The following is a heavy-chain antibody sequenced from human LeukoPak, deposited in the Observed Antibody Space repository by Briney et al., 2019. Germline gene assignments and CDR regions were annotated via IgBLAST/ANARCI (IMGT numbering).Heavy chain of an antibody. CDR1: GFTFSNYA. V-gene: IGHV3-23*01. CDR3: AKDPPACSSTSCYILDY. CDR2: ITGSGGST. J-gene: IGHJ4*02. D-gene: IGHD2-2*02. Sequence: GGSLRLSCAASGFTFSNYAMSWVRQAPGRGLEWVSAITGSGGSTYYADSVKGRFTISRDNSKNTLFLQMNSLRAEDTAVYYCAKDPPACSSTSCYILDYWGQGTLVTVSS.